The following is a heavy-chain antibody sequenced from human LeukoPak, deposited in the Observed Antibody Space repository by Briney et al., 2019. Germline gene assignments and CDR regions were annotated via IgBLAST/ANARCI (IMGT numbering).Heavy chain of an antibody. CDR1: GFTFSSYA. J-gene: IGHJ4*02. CDR3: AKSPGKAAAGSVDY. CDR2: ISGSGGST. V-gene: IGHV3-23*01. Sequence: GGSPRLSCAASGFTFSSYAMSWVRQAPGKGLEWVSAISGSGGSTYYADSVKGRFTISRDNSKNTLYLQMNSLRAEDTAVYYCAKSPGKAAAGSVDYWGQGTLVTVSS. D-gene: IGHD6-13*01.